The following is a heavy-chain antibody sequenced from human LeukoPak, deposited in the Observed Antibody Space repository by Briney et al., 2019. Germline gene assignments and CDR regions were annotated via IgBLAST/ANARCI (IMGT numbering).Heavy chain of an antibody. D-gene: IGHD3-10*01. V-gene: IGHV4-59*08. CDR1: GGSISSYY. J-gene: IGHJ4*02. Sequence: SGTLSLTCAVSGGSISSYYCSWIRQPPGKGLEWIGYISNSGSTNYNPSRKSRVTISLDTSKNQFSLKLSSVTAADTAVYYCARHFSGSGSGSYYTALDYWGQGTLVTVSS. CDR2: ISNSGST. CDR3: ARHFSGSGSGSYYTALDY.